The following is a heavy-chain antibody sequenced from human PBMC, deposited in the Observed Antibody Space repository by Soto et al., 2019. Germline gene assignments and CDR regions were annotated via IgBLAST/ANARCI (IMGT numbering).Heavy chain of an antibody. Sequence: GASVKVSCKASGCTFTSYYMHWVRQAPGQGLEWMGIINPSGGSTSYAQKFQGRVTMTRDTSTSTVYMELSSLRSEDTAVYYCARWGVYSSSYHNWFDPWGQGTLVTVSS. CDR2: INPSGGST. CDR3: ARWGVYSSSYHNWFDP. J-gene: IGHJ5*02. V-gene: IGHV1-46*01. CDR1: GCTFTSYY. D-gene: IGHD6-13*01.